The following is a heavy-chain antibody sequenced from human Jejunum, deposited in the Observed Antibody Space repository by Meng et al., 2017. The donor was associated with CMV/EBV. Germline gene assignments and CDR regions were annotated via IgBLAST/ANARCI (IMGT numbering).Heavy chain of an antibody. V-gene: IGHV1-18*01. CDR1: GYTFTHHG. Sequence: QVQMVQSGGEVKKPGASVMVSCRASGYTFTHHGISWIRPAPGQGLEWLGWISCYNGDTIYAQKVQGRFTMTMDKSASTAYMDLRSLRSDDTAIYYCARDPSNTSGRYAYFDSWGQGTLVTVSS. CDR3: ARDPSNTSGRYAYFDS. CDR2: ISCYNGDT. J-gene: IGHJ4*02. D-gene: IGHD6-19*01.